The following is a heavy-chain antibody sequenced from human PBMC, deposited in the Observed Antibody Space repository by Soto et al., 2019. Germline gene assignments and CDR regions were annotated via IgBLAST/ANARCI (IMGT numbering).Heavy chain of an antibody. V-gene: IGHV4-59*01. D-gene: IGHD2-2*01. J-gene: IGHJ6*03. CDR1: GGSISSYH. CDR2: VYNSGST. CDR3: AREMGYCTTTSCHAGPLYYYMDV. Sequence: SETLSLTCTVSGGSISSYHWSWIRQPPGKGLEWIGEVYNSGSTNYNPSLKIRVTISADTSKNHLSLSLSSVTAADTAVYFCAREMGYCTTTSCHAGPLYYYMDVWGKGTTVTVSS.